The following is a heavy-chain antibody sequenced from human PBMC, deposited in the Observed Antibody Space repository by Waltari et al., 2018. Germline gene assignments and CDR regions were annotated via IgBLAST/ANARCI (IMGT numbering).Heavy chain of an antibody. CDR2: IYPGDSNP. J-gene: IGHJ4*02. D-gene: IGHD5-18*01. Sequence: EVQLEQSGAEVKKPGESLKISCNGSGYSFAKYWIGWVRQMPGKGLEWMGVIYPGDSNPNYSLSFQGQVTISADTSISTAYLQWSSLKASDTAIYFCARQNIHSYGYGYFDFWGQGTLVTVSS. CDR1: GYSFAKYW. V-gene: IGHV5-51*01. CDR3: ARQNIHSYGYGYFDF.